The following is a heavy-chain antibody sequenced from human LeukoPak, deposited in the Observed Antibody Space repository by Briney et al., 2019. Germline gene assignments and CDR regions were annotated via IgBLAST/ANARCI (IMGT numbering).Heavy chain of an antibody. CDR1: GFTFSNYE. Sequence: GGSLRLSCAASGFTFSNYEMNWVRQAPGKGLEWVSYISNSGSPIYYADSVKGRFTISRDNAKNSLYLQMNSLRAEDTAVYCCARPYCSSTSCYGFLEYWGQGTLVTASS. J-gene: IGHJ4*02. D-gene: IGHD2-2*01. CDR2: ISNSGSPI. CDR3: ARPYCSSTSCYGFLEY. V-gene: IGHV3-48*03.